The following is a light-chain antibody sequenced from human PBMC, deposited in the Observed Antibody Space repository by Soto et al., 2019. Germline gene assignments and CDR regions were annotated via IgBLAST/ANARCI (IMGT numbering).Light chain of an antibody. CDR3: QQYNNLPPDT. J-gene: IGKJ2*01. CDR1: QSVNNN. Sequence: EIILTQSPASLSVSPGERATLSCRASQSVNNNLAWYQQKPGQAPRLLIYGASTRATGIPGRFRGSGSGTAVTLTITSLQSEDFAVYFCQQYNNLPPDTFGQGTKLEIK. CDR2: GAS. V-gene: IGKV3-15*01.